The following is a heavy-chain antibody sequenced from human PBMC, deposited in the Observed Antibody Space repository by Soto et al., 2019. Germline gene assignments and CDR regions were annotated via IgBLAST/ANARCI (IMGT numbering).Heavy chain of an antibody. V-gene: IGHV3-30*03. D-gene: IGHD6-6*01. CDR3: ARDRRQLARIYFYYGMDV. CDR1: GFTFSNYG. CDR2: ISYDGSNI. J-gene: IGHJ6*02. Sequence: GGSLRLSCAASGFTFSNYGMHWVRQAPGKGLEWVAVISYDGSNIYYADSVNGRFTISRDNSRNTLYLQMSGLRAEDTAAYYCARDRRQLARIYFYYGMDVWGQGTTVTVSS.